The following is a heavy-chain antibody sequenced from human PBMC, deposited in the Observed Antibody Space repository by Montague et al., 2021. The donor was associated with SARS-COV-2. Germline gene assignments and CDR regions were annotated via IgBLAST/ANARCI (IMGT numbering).Heavy chain of an antibody. Sequence: SETLSLTCTVSGGSISSSSYYWGWIRQPPGKGLEWIGSIYYSGGTHYNPSLKSRVTISVDTSKNQFSLKLSSVAAADTAVYYCARHAPAITMVRGVKLLDWFDPWGQGTLVTVSS. CDR1: GGSISSSSYY. D-gene: IGHD3-10*01. CDR2: IYYSGGT. V-gene: IGHV4-39*01. J-gene: IGHJ5*02. CDR3: ARHAPAITMVRGVKLLDWFDP.